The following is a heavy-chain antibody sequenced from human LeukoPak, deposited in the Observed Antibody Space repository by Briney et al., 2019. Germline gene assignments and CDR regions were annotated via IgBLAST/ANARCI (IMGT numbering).Heavy chain of an antibody. CDR1: GFTFSNYG. D-gene: IGHD3-22*01. V-gene: IGHV3-30*02. CDR3: AKSRWYYYDSSGYYPDYDY. Sequence: PGGSLRLSCEASGFTFSNYGIHWVRQAPGKGLEWVTFIRYDGNKEYYADSVKGRFTISRDNSKNTVHLQMNSLRAEDTAVYYCAKSRWYYYDSSGYYPDYDYWGQGTLVTVSS. J-gene: IGHJ4*02. CDR2: IRYDGNKE.